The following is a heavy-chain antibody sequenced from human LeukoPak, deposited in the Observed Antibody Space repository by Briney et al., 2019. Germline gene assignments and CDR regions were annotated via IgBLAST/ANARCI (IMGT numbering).Heavy chain of an antibody. CDR2: IYTSGST. CDR1: GGSISSYY. CDR3: ARHGTTGIVGANYYMDV. Sequence: KPSETLSLTCTVSGGSISSYYWSWIRQPAGKGLEWIGRIYTSGSTNYNPSLKSRVTISVDTSKNQFSLKLSSVTAADTAVYYCARHGTTGIVGANYYMDVWGKGTTVTVSS. J-gene: IGHJ6*03. V-gene: IGHV4-4*07. D-gene: IGHD1-1*01.